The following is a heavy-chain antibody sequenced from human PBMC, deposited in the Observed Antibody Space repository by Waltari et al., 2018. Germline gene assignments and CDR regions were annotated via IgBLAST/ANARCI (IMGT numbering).Heavy chain of an antibody. V-gene: IGHV4-38-2*02. D-gene: IGHD5-12*01. J-gene: IGHJ6*02. CDR3: ARDGRYSGYDYYCMDG. Sequence: QVQLQESGPGLVKPSETLPLTCTVSGSSITSGSYWAWSRQPPGKGLEWIGSIYHSGSTYMNPSLNSRVTISVDTSKNQFSLKLSSVTAADTAVYYCARDGRYSGYDYYCMDGWGQGTTVTVSS. CDR1: GSSITSGSY. CDR2: IYHSGST.